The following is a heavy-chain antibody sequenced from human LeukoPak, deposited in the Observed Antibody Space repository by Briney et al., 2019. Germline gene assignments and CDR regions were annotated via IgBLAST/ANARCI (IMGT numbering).Heavy chain of an antibody. V-gene: IGHV4-34*01. CDR1: GGSFSGYY. D-gene: IGHD2-2*01. Sequence: SETLSLTCAVYGGSFSGYYWSWIRQPPGKGLEWIGEINHSGSTNYNPSLKSRVTISVDTSKNQCSLKLSSVTAADTAVYYCARGRGRYCSSTSCYGSYYYYYYGMDVWGQGTTVTVSS. J-gene: IGHJ6*02. CDR2: INHSGST. CDR3: ARGRGRYCSSTSCYGSYYYYYYGMDV.